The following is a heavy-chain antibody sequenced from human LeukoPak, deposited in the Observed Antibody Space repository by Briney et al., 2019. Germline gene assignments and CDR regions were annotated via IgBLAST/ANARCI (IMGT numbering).Heavy chain of an antibody. CDR3: AREGGPYRPLDY. CDR2: VNLQGST. CDR1: GGSITNTNY. V-gene: IGHV4-4*02. Sequence: SETLSLTCGVSGGSITNTNYWTWVRQPPGKGLEWIGEVNLQGSTNYNPSLMGRVAISVDTSENHISLQLTSVTAADTAVYYCAREGGPYRPLDYSGQGTLATVSS. J-gene: IGHJ4*02.